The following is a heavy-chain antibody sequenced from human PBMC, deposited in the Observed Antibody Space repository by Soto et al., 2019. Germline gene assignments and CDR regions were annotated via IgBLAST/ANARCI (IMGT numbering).Heavy chain of an antibody. D-gene: IGHD3-3*01. V-gene: IGHV3-30*18. CDR2: ISYDGSNK. CDR1: GFTFSSYG. J-gene: IGHJ6*02. Sequence: GGSLRLSCAASGFTFSSYGMHWVRQAPGKGLEWVAVISYDGSNKYYADSVKGRFTISRDNSKNTLYLQMNSLRAEDTAVYYCAKDRYDFWSGYSNDYYGMDVWGQGTTVTVSS. CDR3: AKDRYDFWSGYSNDYYGMDV.